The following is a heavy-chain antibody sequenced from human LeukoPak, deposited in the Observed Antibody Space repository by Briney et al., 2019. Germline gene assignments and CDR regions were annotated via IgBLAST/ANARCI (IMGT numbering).Heavy chain of an antibody. V-gene: IGHV3-30*02. Sequence: PGGSLRLSCSASGFTFRTYGMHWVRQAPGKGLEWVAFTRFDGSNQYYADSVKGRFTIPRDNSNNTLSLQMNTLRGDDTAVYFCAKGYGESHFDSWGQGTLVTVSS. J-gene: IGHJ4*02. D-gene: IGHD5-18*01. CDR2: TRFDGSNQ. CDR3: AKGYGESHFDS. CDR1: GFTFRTYG.